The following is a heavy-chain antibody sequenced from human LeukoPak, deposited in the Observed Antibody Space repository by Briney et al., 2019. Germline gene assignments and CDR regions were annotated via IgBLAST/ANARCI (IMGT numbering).Heavy chain of an antibody. CDR3: ARGWYYDFWSGYPRDYYYGMDV. V-gene: IGHV4-30-2*01. CDR1: GGSISSGGYS. CDR2: IYHSGST. D-gene: IGHD3-3*01. Sequence: SETLSLTCAVSGGSISSGGYSWSWIRQPPGKGLEWIGYIYHSGSTYYNPSLKSRVTISVDRSKNQFSLKLSSVTAADTAVYYCARGWYYDFWSGYPRDYYYGMDVWGQGTTVTVSS. J-gene: IGHJ6*02.